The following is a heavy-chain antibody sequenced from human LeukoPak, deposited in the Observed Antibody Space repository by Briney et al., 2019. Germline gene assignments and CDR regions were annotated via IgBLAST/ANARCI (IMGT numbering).Heavy chain of an antibody. D-gene: IGHD2-2*03. CDR2: IYYSGGI. CDR1: GGSLTSYY. CDR3: ARGGLSSWISFDS. V-gene: IGHV4-59*01. J-gene: IGHJ4*02. Sequence: SETLSLTCTVSGGSLTSYYWNWIRQPPGKGLEWIGNIYYSGGINYNPSLRGRVTMSVDTSKNQFSLRLSSVTAADTAVYYCARGGLSSWISFDSWGQGTLVTVSS.